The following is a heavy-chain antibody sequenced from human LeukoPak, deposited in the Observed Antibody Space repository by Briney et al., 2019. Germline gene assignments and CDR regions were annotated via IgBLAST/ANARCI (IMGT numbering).Heavy chain of an antibody. V-gene: IGHV3-21*01. Sequence: GGSLRLSCAASGFTFSSCSMNWVRQAPGKGLEWVSSISSSSSYIYYADSVKGRFTISRDNAKNSLYLQMNSLRAEDTAVYYCARDIREMATFGEFDPWGQGALVTVSS. J-gene: IGHJ5*02. CDR2: ISSSSSYI. D-gene: IGHD5-24*01. CDR3: ARDIREMATFGEFDP. CDR1: GFTFSSCS.